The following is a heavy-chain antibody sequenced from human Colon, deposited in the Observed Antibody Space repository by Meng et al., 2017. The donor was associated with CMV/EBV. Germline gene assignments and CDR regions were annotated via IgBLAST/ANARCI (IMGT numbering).Heavy chain of an antibody. Sequence: GGSLRLSCAASGFTFSSYGMHWVRQAPGKGLEWVAFIRYDGSNKYYADSVKGRFTISRDNSKNTLYLQMNSLRAEDTAVYYCAISRVDTAAYFDYRGQGTLVTVSS. CDR2: IRYDGSNK. CDR3: AISRVDTAAYFDY. D-gene: IGHD5-18*01. CDR1: GFTFSSYG. J-gene: IGHJ4*02. V-gene: IGHV3-30*02.